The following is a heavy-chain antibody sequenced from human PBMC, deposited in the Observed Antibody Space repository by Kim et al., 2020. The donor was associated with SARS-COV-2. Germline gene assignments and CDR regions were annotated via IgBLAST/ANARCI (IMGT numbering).Heavy chain of an antibody. V-gene: IGHV3-23*01. J-gene: IGHJ4*02. CDR3: AKKAKNARPFDY. Sequence: YSADSVKGRFTISRDNTKNTLYLQMNSLRAEDTAVYYCAKKAKNARPFDYWGQGTLVTVSS. D-gene: IGHD6-6*01.